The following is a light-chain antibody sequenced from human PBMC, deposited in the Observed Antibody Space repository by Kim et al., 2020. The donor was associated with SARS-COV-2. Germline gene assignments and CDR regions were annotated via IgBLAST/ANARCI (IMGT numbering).Light chain of an antibody. J-gene: IGLJ3*02. CDR2: NTN. V-gene: IGLV1-44*01. Sequence: TGIISVYGSSSNSEALGLYCFQQLPVTAPKPLRHNTNPRPSGVADRFSGSGSGTSAYLAISGLQSEDESDYYCAAWDGRLNAWVFGGGTQLTVL. CDR3: AAWDGRLNAWV. CDR1: SSNSEALG.